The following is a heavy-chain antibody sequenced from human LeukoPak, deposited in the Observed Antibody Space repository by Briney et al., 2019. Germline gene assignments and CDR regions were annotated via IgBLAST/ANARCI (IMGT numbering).Heavy chain of an antibody. V-gene: IGHV4-59*06. CDR1: GGPISSYY. CDR3: ARDGVTQYYFDY. Sequence: PSETLSLTCTVSGGPISSYYWSWIRQPPGKGLEWIGYIYYSGSTYYNPSLKSRVTISVDTSKNQFSLKLSSVTAADTAVYYCARDGVTQYYFDYWGQGTLVTVSS. CDR2: IYYSGST. D-gene: IGHD4-11*01. J-gene: IGHJ4*02.